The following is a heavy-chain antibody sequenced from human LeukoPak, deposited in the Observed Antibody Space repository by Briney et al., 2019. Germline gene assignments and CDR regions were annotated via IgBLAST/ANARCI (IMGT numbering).Heavy chain of an antibody. CDR3: ARGKSPYDIFSFDY. CDR2: IYSGGST. D-gene: IGHD3-9*01. J-gene: IGHJ4*02. V-gene: IGHV3-53*01. CDR1: GFTVSSNY. Sequence: PGGSLRLSCAASGFTVSSNYMSWVRQAPGKGLEWVSVIYSGGSTYYADSVKGRFTISRDNSKNTLYLQMNSLRAEDTAVYYCARGKSPYDIFSFDYWGQGTLVTVSS.